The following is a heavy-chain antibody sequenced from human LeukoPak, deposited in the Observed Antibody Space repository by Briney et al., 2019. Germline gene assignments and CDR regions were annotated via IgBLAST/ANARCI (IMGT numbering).Heavy chain of an antibody. V-gene: IGHV3-53*01. J-gene: IGHJ4*02. CDR3: ARGNGYYYDSAHFDY. Sequence: PGGSLRLSCAASGFTVSSQYMSWVRQAPGKGLEWVSIIYSGGSTYYKDSVEGRFTISRDKTKDTLYLQMDNLRADDTAVYYCARGNGYYYDSAHFDYWGQGTLVTVSS. D-gene: IGHD3-22*01. CDR1: GFTVSSQY. CDR2: IYSGGST.